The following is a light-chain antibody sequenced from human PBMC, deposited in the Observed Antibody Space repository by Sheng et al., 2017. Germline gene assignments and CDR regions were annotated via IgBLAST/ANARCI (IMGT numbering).Light chain of an antibody. Sequence: DIQLTQSPSFLSASVGDRVTITCRASQSISNWLAWYQQKPGKAPKLLIYRASTLKSGVPSSFSGSGSGTEFTLTISSLQPDDFATYYCQQYKSLLYTFGQGTKVEIK. J-gene: IGKJ2*01. CDR1: QSISNW. CDR2: RAS. CDR3: QQYKSLLYT. V-gene: IGKV1-5*03.